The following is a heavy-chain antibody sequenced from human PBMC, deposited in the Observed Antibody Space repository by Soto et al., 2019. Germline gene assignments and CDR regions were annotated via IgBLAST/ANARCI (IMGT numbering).Heavy chain of an antibody. J-gene: IGHJ6*02. Sequence: EVQLLESGGGLVQPGGSLRLSCAASGLTFSNYAMSWVRQAPGKGLEWVSAISGSGGNTYYADSVKGRFTISRDNSKNTLYLQMNSLRAEDTAVYYCAIAIAAPYYYFGMDVWGQGTTVTVSS. CDR2: ISGSGGNT. CDR1: GLTFSNYA. V-gene: IGHV3-23*01. D-gene: IGHD6-6*01. CDR3: AIAIAAPYYYFGMDV.